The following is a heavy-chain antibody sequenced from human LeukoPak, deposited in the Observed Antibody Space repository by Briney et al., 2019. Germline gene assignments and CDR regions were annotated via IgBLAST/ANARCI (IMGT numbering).Heavy chain of an antibody. D-gene: IGHD3-22*01. CDR2: ISGSGGST. J-gene: IGHJ4*02. CDR1: GFTFSSYA. V-gene: IGHV3-23*01. Sequence: GGSLRLSCAASGFTFSSYAMSWVRQAPGKGLEWVSAISGSGGSTYYADSVKGRFTISRDNSKNTLYLQMSSLRAEDTAVYYCAKAPVNYYDSSGYYYYFDYWGQGTLVTVSS. CDR3: AKAPVNYYDSSGYYYYFDY.